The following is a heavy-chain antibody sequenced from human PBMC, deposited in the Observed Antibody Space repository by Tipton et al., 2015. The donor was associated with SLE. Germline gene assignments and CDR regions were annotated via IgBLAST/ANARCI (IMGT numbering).Heavy chain of an antibody. V-gene: IGHV4-59*12. J-gene: IGHJ6*03. D-gene: IGHD3-10*01. CDR2: IYYSGST. CDR3: ARDPSRGGLGIMDV. Sequence: TLSLTCTVSGGSISSYYWSWIRQPPGKGLEWIGYIYYSGSTNYNPSLKSRVTISVDTSKNQFSLKLSSVTAADTAVYYCARDPSRGGLGIMDVWGKGTTVTVSS. CDR1: GGSISSYY.